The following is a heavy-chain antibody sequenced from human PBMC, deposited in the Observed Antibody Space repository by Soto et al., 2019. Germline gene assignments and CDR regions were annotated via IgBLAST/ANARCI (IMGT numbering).Heavy chain of an antibody. J-gene: IGHJ4*02. D-gene: IGHD2-15*01. CDR1: GFTFTSYA. V-gene: IGHV3-23*01. Sequence: EVQLLESGGGLVQPEGSLRLSCAASGFTFTSYAMGWVRQAPGKGLECVSVVSRGGSTHYADSVTGRFIVSSDNSKNTVSLQMNSLRADDTAVYYCAKRRGAGGHFDYWGQGALVTVSS. CDR3: AKRRGAGGHFDY. CDR2: VSRGGST.